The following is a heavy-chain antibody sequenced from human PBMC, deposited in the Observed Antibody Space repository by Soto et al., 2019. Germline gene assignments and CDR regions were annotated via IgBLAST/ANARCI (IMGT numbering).Heavy chain of an antibody. CDR1: GYTFSRYG. CDR3: ARDQGFRVVINSNWFDP. V-gene: IGHV1-18*01. J-gene: IGHJ5*02. CDR2: ISAYNGNT. Sequence: ASVKVSCKASGYTFSRYGIMWVRQAPGQGLEWMGWISAYNGNTNSAEKLRGRLTMTTDASTATAYMELRSLRSDDTAIYYCARDQGFRVVINSNWFDPWGQGTLVTVSS. D-gene: IGHD2-21*01.